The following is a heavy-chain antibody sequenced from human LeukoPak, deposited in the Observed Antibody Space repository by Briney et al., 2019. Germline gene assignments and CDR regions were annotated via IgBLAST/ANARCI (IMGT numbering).Heavy chain of an antibody. Sequence: SDTLSLTCTVSGGSISSGDYYWSWIRQPPRKGLEWIGYIYYSGSTYYNPSLKSRVTISVDTSKNQFSLKLSSVTAADTAVYYCARAAVDIPRFDPWGQGTLVTVSS. D-gene: IGHD5-12*01. CDR1: GGSISSGDYY. V-gene: IGHV4-30-4*02. J-gene: IGHJ5*02. CDR3: ARAAVDIPRFDP. CDR2: IYYSGST.